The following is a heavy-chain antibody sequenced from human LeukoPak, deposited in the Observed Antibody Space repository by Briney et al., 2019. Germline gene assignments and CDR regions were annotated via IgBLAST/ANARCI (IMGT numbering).Heavy chain of an antibody. D-gene: IGHD4-17*01. Sequence: GGSLRLSCAASGFTFSSYSMNWVRQAPGKGLEWVSYISSSSSTIYYADSVKGRFTISRDNAKNSLYLQMNSLRDEDTAVYYRAKDASTVTLHADYWGQGTLVTVSS. J-gene: IGHJ4*02. CDR2: ISSSSSTI. V-gene: IGHV3-48*02. CDR1: GFTFSSYS. CDR3: AKDASTVTLHADY.